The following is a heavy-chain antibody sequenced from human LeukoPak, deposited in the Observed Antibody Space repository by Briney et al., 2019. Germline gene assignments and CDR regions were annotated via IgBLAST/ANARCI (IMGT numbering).Heavy chain of an antibody. J-gene: IGHJ3*02. CDR2: VYYSGST. D-gene: IGHD3-22*01. Sequence: SETLSLTCTVSGGSISSSSYYWGWIRQPPGKGLEWIGRVYYSGSTYYNPSLKNRVTTSVDTSKNQFSLKLSSVIAADTAVYYCARHVYYDSRWYYRKVSAAFDIWGQGTLVTVSS. V-gene: IGHV4-39*01. CDR3: ARHVYYDSRWYYRKVSAAFDI. CDR1: GGSISSSSYY.